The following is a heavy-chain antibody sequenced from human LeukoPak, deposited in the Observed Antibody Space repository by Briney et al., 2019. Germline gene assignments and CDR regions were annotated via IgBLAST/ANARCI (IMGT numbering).Heavy chain of an antibody. D-gene: IGHD6-19*01. CDR2: INSGGDDT. CDR3: ARRIGYSSGHSAVYYFDY. J-gene: IGHJ4*02. CDR1: GFTFSTYW. Sequence: GGSLRLSCAASGFTFSTYWMHWVHQAPGKGLVWVSLINSGGDDTRYADSVKGRFTISRDNAKNTLYLQMNSPRAEDTAVYYCARRIGYSSGHSAVYYFDYWGQGTLVTVSS. V-gene: IGHV3-74*01.